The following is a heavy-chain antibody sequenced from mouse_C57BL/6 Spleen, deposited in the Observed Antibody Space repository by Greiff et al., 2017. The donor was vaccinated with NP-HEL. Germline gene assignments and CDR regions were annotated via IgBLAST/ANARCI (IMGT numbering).Heavy chain of an antibody. CDR1: GYTFTSYW. D-gene: IGHD1-1*01. V-gene: IGHV1-5*01. CDR2: IYPGNSDT. J-gene: IGHJ4*01. CDR3: TRFLTVPYAMDY. Sequence: VHVKQSGTVLARPGASVKMSCKTSGYTFTSYWMHWVKQRPGQGLEWIGAIYPGNSDTSYNQKFKGKAKLTAVTSASTAYMELSSLTNEDSAVYYCTRFLTVPYAMDYWGQGTSVTVSS.